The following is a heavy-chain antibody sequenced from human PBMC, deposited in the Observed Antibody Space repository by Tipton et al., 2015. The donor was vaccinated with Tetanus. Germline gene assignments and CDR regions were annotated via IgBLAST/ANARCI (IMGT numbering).Heavy chain of an antibody. D-gene: IGHD4-23*01. CDR3: ARDLVYGGNRPPYFQH. V-gene: IGHV1-18*04. J-gene: IGHJ1*01. Sequence: QSGAEVKKPGASVKVSCKASGYTFTGYYMHWVRQAPGQGLEWMGWISAYNGNTNYAQKLQGRVTMTTDTSTSTAYMELRSLRSDDTAVYYCARDLVYGGNRPPYFQHWGQGTLVTVSS. CDR1: GYTFTGYY. CDR2: ISAYNGNT.